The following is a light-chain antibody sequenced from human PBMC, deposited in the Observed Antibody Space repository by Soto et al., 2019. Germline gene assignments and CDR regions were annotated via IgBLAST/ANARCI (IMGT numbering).Light chain of an antibody. CDR1: QSVSSN. J-gene: IGKJ1*01. CDR3: QQYNNWPSWT. CDR2: GAS. Sequence: EIVMTQSPATLPVSPGERATLSCRASQSVSSNLAWYQQKPGQAPRLLIYGASTRATGIPARFSGSGSGTEFTLTISSLQSEDFAVYYCQQYNNWPSWTVGQGTKVDIK. V-gene: IGKV3-15*01.